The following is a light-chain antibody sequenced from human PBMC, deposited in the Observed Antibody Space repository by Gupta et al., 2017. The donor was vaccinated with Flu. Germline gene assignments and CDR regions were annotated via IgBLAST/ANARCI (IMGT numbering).Light chain of an antibody. CDR3: MRGTNPWT. CDR1: PIPVYNNGITY. J-gene: IGKJ2*02. V-gene: IGKV2-30*01. CDR2: EVS. Sequence: VVITQSPLSLPVTLGQPASISCRSSPIPVYNNGITYLNWFQQRPGQAPRRLIDEVSNRDSGVPDRFSGSGSGTDFTLKISRVEDEDVGVYYCMRGTNPWTFGQGTRLEI.